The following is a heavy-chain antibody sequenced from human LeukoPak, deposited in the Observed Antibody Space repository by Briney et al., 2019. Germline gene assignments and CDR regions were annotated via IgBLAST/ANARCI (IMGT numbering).Heavy chain of an antibody. CDR2: ISAYNGNT. J-gene: IGHJ3*02. CDR3: ARDIYAYGSGIGGAVDI. D-gene: IGHD3-10*01. CDR1: DYTFTSYG. V-gene: IGHV1-18*04. Sequence: ASVKFSCKASDYTFTSYGISWVRQAPGQGLEWMGWISAYNGNTNYAQKLQGRVTMTTETSTSTAYIGMRSLRSDDTPVYYCARDIYAYGSGIGGAVDIWGKGAMVTVSS.